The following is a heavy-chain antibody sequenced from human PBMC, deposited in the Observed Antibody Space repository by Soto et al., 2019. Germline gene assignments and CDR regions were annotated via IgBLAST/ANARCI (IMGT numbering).Heavy chain of an antibody. CDR3: ARGVDYGEMVDY. J-gene: IGHJ4*02. D-gene: IGHD4-17*01. CDR2: IYYSGTT. V-gene: IGHV4-31*03. Sequence: QVQLQESGPGLVKPSQTLSLTCTVSGGSISSGGYYWSWIRQHPGKGLEWIGYIYYSGTTYYNPSLKSRVTISVDTSKNQFSLKLSSVTAADTAVYYCARGVDYGEMVDYWGQGTLVTVSS. CDR1: GGSISSGGYY.